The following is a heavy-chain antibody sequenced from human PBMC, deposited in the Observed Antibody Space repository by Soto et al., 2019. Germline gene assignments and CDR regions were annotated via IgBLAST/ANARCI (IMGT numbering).Heavy chain of an antibody. D-gene: IGHD6-19*01. CDR1: GLTFSNAW. Sequence: PRGSLILSCAASGLTFSNAWMSWVRQAPGKGLEWVGRIKSKTDGGTTDYAAPVKGRFTISRDDSKNTLYLQMNSLKTEDTAVYYCTTETAGSYSSGWFFDYWGQGTLVSVSS. CDR2: IKSKTDGGTT. CDR3: TTETAGSYSSGWFFDY. J-gene: IGHJ4*02. V-gene: IGHV3-15*01.